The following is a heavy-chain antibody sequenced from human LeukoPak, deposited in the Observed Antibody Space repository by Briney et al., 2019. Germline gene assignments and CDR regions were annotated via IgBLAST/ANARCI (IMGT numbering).Heavy chain of an antibody. CDR1: GGSISSRSYY. Sequence: KPSETLSLTCTVSGGSISSRSYYWGWIRQPPVKGLEGMGSIFYSGTTYYNPSLKSRVTISVDTSKNQFSLRLSSVTAADTAVYYCASENCSGTSCSSFDYWGQGTLVTVSS. CDR2: IFYSGTT. D-gene: IGHD2-2*01. V-gene: IGHV4-39*01. CDR3: ASENCSGTSCSSFDY. J-gene: IGHJ4*02.